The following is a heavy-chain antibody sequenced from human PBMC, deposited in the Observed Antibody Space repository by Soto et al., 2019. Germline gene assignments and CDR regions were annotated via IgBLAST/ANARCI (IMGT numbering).Heavy chain of an antibody. J-gene: IGHJ4*02. D-gene: IGHD1-26*01. V-gene: IGHV3-30-3*02. CDR2: ISYDGSNK. Sequence: QVQLVESGGGVVQPGRSLRLSCAASGFTFSSYAMHWVRQAPGKGLEWVAVISYDGSNKYYADSVKGRFTISRDNSKNTLYLQMNSLGAEDTAVYYCAKQIDIVGAQFDYWGQGTLVTVSS. CDR3: AKQIDIVGAQFDY. CDR1: GFTFSSYA.